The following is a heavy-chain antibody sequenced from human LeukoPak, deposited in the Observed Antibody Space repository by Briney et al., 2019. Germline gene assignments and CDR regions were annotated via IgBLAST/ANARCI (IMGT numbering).Heavy chain of an antibody. D-gene: IGHD6-19*01. CDR2: IWSDGTTK. CDR1: GFDFSSSY. V-gene: IGHV3-33*01. Sequence: PGGSLRLSCAASGFDFSSSYMHWVRQGQGKGLEWVALIWSDGTTKYYADSVRGRFAISRDNSKNALYLQMNTLRAEDTALYYCARDGSAWNFDYWGLGTLVTVSS. J-gene: IGHJ4*02. CDR3: ARDGSAWNFDY.